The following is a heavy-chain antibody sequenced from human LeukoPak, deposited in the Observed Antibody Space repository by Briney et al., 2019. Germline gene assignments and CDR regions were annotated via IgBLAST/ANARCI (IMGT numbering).Heavy chain of an antibody. CDR3: ARDGSYYEGFDY. D-gene: IGHD1-26*01. Sequence: WASVKVSCKASGYTFTSYDINWVRQATGQGLEWMGWMNPNSGNTGYAQKFQGRVTMTRNTSISTAYMELSSLRSEDTAVYCCARDGSYYEGFDYWGQGTLVTVSS. CDR2: MNPNSGNT. J-gene: IGHJ4*02. CDR1: GYTFTSYD. V-gene: IGHV1-8*01.